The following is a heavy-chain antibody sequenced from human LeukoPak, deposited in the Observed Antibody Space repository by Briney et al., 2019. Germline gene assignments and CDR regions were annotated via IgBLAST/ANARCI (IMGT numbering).Heavy chain of an antibody. CDR2: ISGSGSST. J-gene: IGHJ4*02. CDR1: GFTFNNYA. D-gene: IGHD1-26*01. V-gene: IGHV3-21*01. CDR3: AREKSLSGSHSLGY. Sequence: GGSLRLSCAASGFTFNNYAMSWVRQAPGKGMEWVSGISGSGSSTYYADSVKGRFTISRDNAKNSLYLQMNSLRAEDTAVYYCAREKSLSGSHSLGYWGQGTLVTVSS.